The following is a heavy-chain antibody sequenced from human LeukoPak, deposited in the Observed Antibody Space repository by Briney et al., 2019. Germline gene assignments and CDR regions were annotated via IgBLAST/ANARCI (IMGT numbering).Heavy chain of an antibody. D-gene: IGHD6-19*01. V-gene: IGHV4-61*02. CDR2: IYTSGST. CDR3: ARDLSGWNPASYYYYMDV. Sequence: SQTLSLTCTISGGSISSDSYYWSWIRQPAGKGLEWIGRIYTSGSTNYNPSLKSRVTISVDTSKNQLSLKLSSVTAADTAVYYCARDLSGWNPASYYYYMDVWGKGTTVTVSS. J-gene: IGHJ6*03. CDR1: GGSISSDSYY.